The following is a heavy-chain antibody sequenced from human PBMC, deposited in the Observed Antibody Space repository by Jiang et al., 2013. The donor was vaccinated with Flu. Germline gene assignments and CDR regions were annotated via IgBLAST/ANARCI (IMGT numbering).Heavy chain of an antibody. V-gene: IGHV4-39*01. CDR2: IYYSGNT. J-gene: IGHJ4*02. D-gene: IGHD1-26*01. Sequence: GPGLVKPSETLSLTCTVSGGSISSSSYYWGWIRQPPGKGLEWIGSIYYSGNTYYNPSLKSRVTISVETSKNQFSLNLSSVTAADTAVYYCARHRATRPSASLWERREMYLQYFDYWGQGTLVTVSS. CDR1: GGSISSSSYY. CDR3: ARHRATRPSASLWERREMYLQYFDY.